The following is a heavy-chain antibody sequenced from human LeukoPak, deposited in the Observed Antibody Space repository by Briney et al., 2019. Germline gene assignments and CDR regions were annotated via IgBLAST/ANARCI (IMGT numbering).Heavy chain of an antibody. Sequence: PGGSLRLSCIASGFSFSSYRMNWVRQAPGKGLEWVSTVYSDGDRIQYADSVKGRFTISRDNAKNSLYLQMNSLRAEDTAVYYCAQDIVVVPAAPMGSWGQGTLVTVSS. CDR1: GFSFSSYR. CDR2: VYSDGDRI. D-gene: IGHD2-2*01. J-gene: IGHJ4*02. V-gene: IGHV3-21*01. CDR3: AQDIVVVPAAPMGS.